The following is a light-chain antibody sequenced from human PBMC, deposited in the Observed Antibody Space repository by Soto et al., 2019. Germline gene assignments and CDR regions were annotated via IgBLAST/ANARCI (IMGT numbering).Light chain of an antibody. CDR1: RSNIGEGYD. CDR3: QYYVSSQDVV. CDR2: GNN. J-gene: IGLJ2*01. V-gene: IGLV1-40*01. Sequence: QSVLTQPPSVSGAPGQRVTISCTGSRSNIGEGYDVHWYQQLPGTAPKLLIYGNNNRPSGVPDRFSGSTSGTSAPLAIAGLQAEDEADYYCQYYVSSQDVVFGGGTQLTVL.